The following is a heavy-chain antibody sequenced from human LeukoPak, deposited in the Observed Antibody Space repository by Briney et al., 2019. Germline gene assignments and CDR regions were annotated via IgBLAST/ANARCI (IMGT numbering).Heavy chain of an antibody. CDR3: ATARIHYYDSSAIGY. CDR2: FDPEDGET. J-gene: IGHJ4*02. CDR1: GYTLTELS. Sequence: ASVNVSCKVSGYTLTELSMHWVRQAPGKGLEWMGGFDPEDGETIYAQKFQGRVTMTEDTSTDTAYMELSSLRSEDTAVYYCATARIHYYDSSAIGYWGQGTLVTVSS. D-gene: IGHD3-22*01. V-gene: IGHV1-24*01.